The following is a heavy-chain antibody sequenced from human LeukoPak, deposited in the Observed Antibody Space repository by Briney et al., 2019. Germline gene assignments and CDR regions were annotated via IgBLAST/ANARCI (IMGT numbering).Heavy chain of an antibody. V-gene: IGHV4-59*01. Sequence: PSETLSLTCTVSGVSTRGYSSNWLRQPPGKGLEWIWDINYSGSTNYNPSRRSGATISIDTSKYFFSLKLSSVAAADAAFYFCARDTRSYDSSGYYLFDFWGQGTRATVSS. CDR3: ARDTRSYDSSGYYLFDF. D-gene: IGHD3-22*01. J-gene: IGHJ4*02. CDR2: INYSGST. CDR1: GVSTRGYS.